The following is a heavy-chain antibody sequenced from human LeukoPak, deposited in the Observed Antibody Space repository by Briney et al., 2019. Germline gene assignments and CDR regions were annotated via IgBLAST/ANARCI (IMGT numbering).Heavy chain of an antibody. CDR1: EFTFV. Sequence: GGSLRLSCAASEFTFVMAWVRQAPGKGLEWVANIRQDGGEKYYVDSVKGRFTISRDNAKNSLYLQMNSLRAEDTAVYYCARGGNYDVGGFDPWGQGTLVTVSS. CDR3: ARGGNYDVGGFDP. J-gene: IGHJ5*02. CDR2: IRQDGGEK. D-gene: IGHD1-7*01. V-gene: IGHV3-7*01.